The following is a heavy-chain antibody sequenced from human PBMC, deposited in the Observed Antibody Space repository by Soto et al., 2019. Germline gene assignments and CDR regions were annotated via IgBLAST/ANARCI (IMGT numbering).Heavy chain of an antibody. Sequence: QVQLQQSGPGLVKPSQTLSLTCAISGDSVSSNSAAWNWIRQSPSRGLEWLGRTYYRSKWYNDYAVSVKSRITINPDTSENPFARQLNSVTPEETAVYYCARAAPPRFLIYGDPRKIWFDPWGQGTLGTVST. D-gene: IGHD4-17*01. V-gene: IGHV6-1*01. CDR3: ARAAPPRFLIYGDPRKIWFDP. CDR1: GDSVSSNSAA. J-gene: IGHJ5*02. CDR2: TYYRSKWYN.